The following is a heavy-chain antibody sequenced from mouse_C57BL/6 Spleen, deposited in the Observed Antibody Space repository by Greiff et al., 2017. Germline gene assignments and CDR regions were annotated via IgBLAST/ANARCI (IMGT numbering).Heavy chain of an antibody. Sequence: QVQLQQPGAELVKPGASVKLSCKASGYTFTSYWMHWVKQRPGQGLEWIGMIHPNSGSTNYNEKFKSKATLTVDKSSSTAYMQLSSLTSEDSAVYYCARGELLRSGYFDYWGQGTTLTVSS. CDR1: GYTFTSYW. J-gene: IGHJ2*01. CDR2: IHPNSGST. V-gene: IGHV1-64*01. D-gene: IGHD1-1*01. CDR3: ARGELLRSGYFDY.